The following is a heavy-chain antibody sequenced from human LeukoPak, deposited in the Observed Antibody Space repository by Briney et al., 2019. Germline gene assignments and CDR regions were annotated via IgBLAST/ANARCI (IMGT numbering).Heavy chain of an antibody. Sequence: SETLSLTCTVSGDSISSYYWGWIRQPPGKGLEWIGSIYYSGSTYYNPSLKSRVTISVDTSKNQFSLKLSSVTAADTAVYYCAGNGEWELLDYWGQGTLVTVSS. CDR3: AGNGEWELLDY. D-gene: IGHD1-26*01. CDR2: IYYSGST. V-gene: IGHV4-39*01. J-gene: IGHJ4*02. CDR1: GDSISSYY.